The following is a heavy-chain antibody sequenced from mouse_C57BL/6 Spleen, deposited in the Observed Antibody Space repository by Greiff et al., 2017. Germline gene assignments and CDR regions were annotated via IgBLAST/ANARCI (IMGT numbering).Heavy chain of an antibody. CDR2: IRNKANGYTT. V-gene: IGHV7-3*01. CDR3: ARSDSSGYRYYAMDY. Sequence: EVQGVESGGGLVQPGGSLSLSCAASGFTFTDYYMSWVRQPPGKALEWLGFIRNKANGYTTEYSASVKGRFTISRDNSQSILYLQMNALRAEDSATYYCARSDSSGYRYYAMDYWGQGTSVTVSS. D-gene: IGHD3-2*02. CDR1: GFTFTDYY. J-gene: IGHJ4*01.